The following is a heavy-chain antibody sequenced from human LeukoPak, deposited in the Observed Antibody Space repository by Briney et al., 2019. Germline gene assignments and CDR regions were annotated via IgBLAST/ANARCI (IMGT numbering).Heavy chain of an antibody. CDR3: ARGGSSGYYSFAYYYYGMDV. V-gene: IGHV3-74*01. J-gene: IGHJ6*02. CDR2: INSDGSST. D-gene: IGHD3-22*01. Sequence: GGSLRLSCAASGFTFSSYWMHWVRQAPGKGLVWVSRINSDGSSTSYADSVKGRFTISRGNAKNTLYLQMNSLRAEDTAVYYCARGGSSGYYSFAYYYYGMDVWGQGTTVTVSS. CDR1: GFTFSSYW.